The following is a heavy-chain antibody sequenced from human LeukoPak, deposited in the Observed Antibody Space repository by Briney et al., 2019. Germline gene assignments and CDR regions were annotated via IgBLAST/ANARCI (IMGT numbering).Heavy chain of an antibody. CDR2: ISWNSGSI. J-gene: IGHJ4*02. V-gene: IGHV3-9*03. CDR1: GFTFDDYA. Sequence: GGSLRLSCAASGFTFDDYAMHWVRQAPGKGLEWVSGISWNSGSIDYADSVKGRFTISRDNAKNSLYLQMNSLRAEDMALYYCAKDINYDSSGGYFDYWGQGTLVTVSS. CDR3: AKDINYDSSGGYFDY. D-gene: IGHD3-22*01.